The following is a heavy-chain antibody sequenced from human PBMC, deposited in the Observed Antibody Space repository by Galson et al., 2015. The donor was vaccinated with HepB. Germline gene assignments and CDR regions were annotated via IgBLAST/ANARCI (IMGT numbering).Heavy chain of an antibody. CDR1: GGSISSGGYY. J-gene: IGHJ6*03. V-gene: IGHV4-31*03. D-gene: IGHD6-6*01. CDR2: IYYSGST. Sequence: TLSLTCTVSGGSISSGGYYWSWIRQHPRKGLEWIGYIYYSGSTYYNPSLKSRVTISVDTSKNQFSLKLSSVTAADTAVYYCARVPTQLVRDFYYYYMDVWGKGTTVTVSS. CDR3: ARVPTQLVRDFYYYYMDV.